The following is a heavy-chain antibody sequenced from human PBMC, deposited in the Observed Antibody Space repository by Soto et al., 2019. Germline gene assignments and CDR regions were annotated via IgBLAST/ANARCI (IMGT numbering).Heavy chain of an antibody. V-gene: IGHV1-69*15. J-gene: IGHJ5*02. D-gene: IGHD5-12*01. CDR1: GGTFSNYA. Sequence: QVHLVQSGAEVKKPGSSVNVSCKASGGTFSNYAITWVRQAPGQGLQWVGRIIPIFGTTNVAQKFQGRVTITADESTPTAYMALSGMSSDDTAVYYCAKDGGADGYFGDWLDPWGQGTLVTVSS. CDR3: AKDGGADGYFGDWLDP. CDR2: IIPIFGTT.